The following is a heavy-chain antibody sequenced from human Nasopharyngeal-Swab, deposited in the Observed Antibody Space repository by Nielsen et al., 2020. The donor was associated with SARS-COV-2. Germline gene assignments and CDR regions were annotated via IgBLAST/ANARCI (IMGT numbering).Heavy chain of an antibody. Sequence: GGSLRLSCVASRFTFSSYAMHWVRQAPGKGLEWVAVISYDGSNKYYADSVKGRFTISRDNSKNTLYLQMNSLRAEDTAVYYCARDPDVDIVATDAFDIWGQGTMVTVSS. CDR2: ISYDGSNK. CDR1: RFTFSSYA. J-gene: IGHJ3*02. CDR3: ARDPDVDIVATDAFDI. D-gene: IGHD5-12*01. V-gene: IGHV3-30-3*01.